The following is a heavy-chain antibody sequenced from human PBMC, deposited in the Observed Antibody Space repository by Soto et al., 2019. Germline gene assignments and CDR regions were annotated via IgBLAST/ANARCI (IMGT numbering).Heavy chain of an antibody. J-gene: IGHJ4*02. Sequence: AXGSLRLSCAASGFTFSSYEMNGVRQAPGKGLEWVSYISSSGSTIYYADSVKGRFTISRDNAKNSLYLQMNSLRAEDTAVYYCARLRVGSGSYSYFDYWGQGTLVTVSS. CDR3: ARLRVGSGSYSYFDY. V-gene: IGHV3-48*03. D-gene: IGHD3-10*01. CDR2: ISSSGSTI. CDR1: GFTFSSYE.